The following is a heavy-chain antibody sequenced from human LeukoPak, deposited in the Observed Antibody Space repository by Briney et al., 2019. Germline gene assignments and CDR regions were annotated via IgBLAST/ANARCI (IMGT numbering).Heavy chain of an antibody. Sequence: GGSLRLSCAASGFSFSTYSMNWVRQAPGKGLEWVSSISSGSNFIYYADSLKGRFTISRDNAKNSLDLQMNSLRAEDTAVYYCARGRLDFWSGYYTDGFDYWGPGTLVTVSS. CDR3: ARGRLDFWSGYYTDGFDY. V-gene: IGHV3-21*01. D-gene: IGHD3-3*01. CDR2: ISSGSNFI. J-gene: IGHJ4*02. CDR1: GFSFSTYS.